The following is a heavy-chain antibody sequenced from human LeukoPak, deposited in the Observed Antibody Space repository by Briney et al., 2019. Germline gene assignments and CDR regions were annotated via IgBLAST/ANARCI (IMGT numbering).Heavy chain of an antibody. CDR2: MNPNSGNT. D-gene: IGHD2-15*01. CDR3: ARVAVDCSSGSCYSEWFDP. Sequence: GASEKVSCKASRYTFTSYDINWVRQATGQGLEWMGWMNPNSGNTYYAQKFQGRVTMTRNTSISTAYMELSSLRSEDTAMYYCARVAVDCSSGSCYSEWFDPWGQGTLVTVSS. J-gene: IGHJ5*02. CDR1: RYTFTSYD. V-gene: IGHV1-8*01.